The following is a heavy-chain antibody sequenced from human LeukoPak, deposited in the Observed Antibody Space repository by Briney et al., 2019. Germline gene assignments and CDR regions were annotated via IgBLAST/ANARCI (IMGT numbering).Heavy chain of an antibody. CDR3: ARDYYDSSDYYRACDY. CDR2: INPSGGST. J-gene: IGHJ4*02. D-gene: IGHD3-22*01. V-gene: IGHV1-46*01. Sequence: ASVNVSCKTSGYTFTSYYMHWVRQAAGQGLEWMGIINPSGGSTSYAQKFQGRVTMTRDTSTSTVYMELSSLRSEDSAVYYCARDYYDSSDYYRACDYWGQGTLVTVSS. CDR1: GYTFTSYY.